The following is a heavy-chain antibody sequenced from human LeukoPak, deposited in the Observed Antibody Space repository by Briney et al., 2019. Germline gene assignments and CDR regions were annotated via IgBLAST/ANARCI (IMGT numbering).Heavy chain of an antibody. Sequence: SVNVSCKASGVTFSSYAISWVRQAPGQRLEWMGGIIPIFGTANYAQKFQGRVTITTDESTSTAYMELSSLRSEDTAVYYGASLTQAWELLSHYYYMDVWGKGTTVTVSS. CDR1: GVTFSSYA. CDR3: ASLTQAWELLSHYYYMDV. D-gene: IGHD1-26*01. CDR2: IIPIFGTA. J-gene: IGHJ6*03. V-gene: IGHV1-69*05.